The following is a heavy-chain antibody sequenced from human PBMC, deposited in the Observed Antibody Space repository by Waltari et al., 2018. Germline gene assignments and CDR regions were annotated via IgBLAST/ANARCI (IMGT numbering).Heavy chain of an antibody. V-gene: IGHV1-8*03. CDR3: ARGSHLSRDGYIAFDY. CDR1: GYTFTSYD. D-gene: IGHD5-12*01. CDR2: MNTNSGNT. J-gene: IGHJ4*02. Sequence: QVQLVQSGAEVKKPGASVKVSCKASGYTFTSYDINWVRQATGQGLEWMGWMNTNSGNTGYAQKFQGRVTITRNTSISTAYMELSSLRSDDTAVYYCARGSHLSRDGYIAFDYWGQGTLVTVSS.